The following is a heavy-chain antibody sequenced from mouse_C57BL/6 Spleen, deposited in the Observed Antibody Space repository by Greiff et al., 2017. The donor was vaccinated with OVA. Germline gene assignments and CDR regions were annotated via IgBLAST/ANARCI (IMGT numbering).Heavy chain of an antibody. V-gene: IGHV5-6*01. CDR1: GFTFSSYG. CDR3: ARHLATTVPHWYFDV. D-gene: IGHD1-1*01. CDR2: ISSGGSYT. J-gene: IGHJ1*03. Sequence: EVQLVESGGDLVKPGGSLKLSCAASGFTFSSYGMSWVRQTPDKRLEWVATISSGGSYTYYPDSVKGRFTLSRDNAKNTLYRQMSRLKSEDTAMYYCARHLATTVPHWYFDVWGTGTTVTVSS.